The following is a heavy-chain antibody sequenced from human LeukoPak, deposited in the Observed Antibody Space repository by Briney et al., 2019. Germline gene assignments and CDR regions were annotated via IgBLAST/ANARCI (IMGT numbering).Heavy chain of an antibody. CDR2: ISAYNGNT. V-gene: IGHV1-18*01. CDR1: GYTFTNYG. J-gene: IGHJ6*02. CDR3: ARDHDILTGPRDYYYYGMDV. D-gene: IGHD3-9*01. Sequence: GASVKVSCKASGYTFTNYGISWVRQAPGQGLEWMGWISAYNGNTNYAQKLQGRVTMTTDTSTSTAYMELRSLRSDDTAVYYCARDHDILTGPRDYYYYGMDVWGQGTTVTVSS.